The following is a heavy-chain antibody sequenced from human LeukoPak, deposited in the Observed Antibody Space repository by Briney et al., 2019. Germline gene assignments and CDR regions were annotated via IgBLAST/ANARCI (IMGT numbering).Heavy chain of an antibody. CDR2: ISSSSSYI. CDR3: AKDPRYSSGYRKDWFDP. Sequence: GGSLRLSCAASGFTFSSYSMNWVRQAPGKGLEWVSSISSSSSYIYYADSVKGRFTISRDNAKNSLYLQMNSLRAEDTAVYYCAKDPRYSSGYRKDWFDPWGQGTLVTVSS. V-gene: IGHV3-21*04. D-gene: IGHD6-19*01. J-gene: IGHJ5*02. CDR1: GFTFSSYS.